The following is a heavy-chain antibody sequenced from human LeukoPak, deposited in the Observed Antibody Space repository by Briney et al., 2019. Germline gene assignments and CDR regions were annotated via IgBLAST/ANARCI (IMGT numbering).Heavy chain of an antibody. J-gene: IGHJ5*02. V-gene: IGHV4-34*01. CDR2: INHSGST. CDR1: GGSFSGYY. Sequence: ASETLSLTCAVYGGSFSGYYWSWIRQPPGKGLEWIGEINHSGSTNYNPSLKSRVTISVDTSKNQFSLKLSSVTAADTAVYYCARSGTGYNPSNWFDPWGQGTLVTVSS. D-gene: IGHD5-24*01. CDR3: ARSGTGYNPSNWFDP.